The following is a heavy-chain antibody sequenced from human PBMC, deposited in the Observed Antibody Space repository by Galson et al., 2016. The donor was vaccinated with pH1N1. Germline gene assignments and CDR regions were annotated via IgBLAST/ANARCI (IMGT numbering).Heavy chain of an antibody. CDR2: ISLTGSTI. Sequence: SLRLSCAVSGFTLSNFDMNWVRQAPGKGLEWVSYISLTGSTIYYADPVKGRFTISRDNAKNSLYLQMNSLRAEDTAVYFCARVKPHYEILTGYYGYYFDYWGQGTLATVSS. J-gene: IGHJ4*02. CDR3: ARVKPHYEILTGYYGYYFDY. D-gene: IGHD3-9*01. V-gene: IGHV3-48*03. CDR1: GFTLSNFD.